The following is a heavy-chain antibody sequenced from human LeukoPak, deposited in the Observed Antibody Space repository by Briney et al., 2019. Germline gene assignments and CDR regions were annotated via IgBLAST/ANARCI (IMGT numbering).Heavy chain of an antibody. CDR3: AKRGGPNAGPFDN. CDR1: GFTFSSYA. D-gene: IGHD6-13*01. V-gene: IGHV3-23*01. Sequence: PGGSLRLSCAASGFTFSSYAMTWVRQAPGKGLEWISTISGSGSSTYYADSVQGRFAISRDSSKNTLYLHMNSLRAGDTAVYYCAKRGGPNAGPFDNWGQGILVSVPS. CDR2: ISGSGSST. J-gene: IGHJ4*02.